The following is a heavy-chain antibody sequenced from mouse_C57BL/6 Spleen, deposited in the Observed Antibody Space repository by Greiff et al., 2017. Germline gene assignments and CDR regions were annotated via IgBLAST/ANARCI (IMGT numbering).Heavy chain of an antibody. Sequence: EVQWVESGGGLVQSGRSLRLSCATSGFTFSDFYMEWVRQAPGKGLEWIAASRNKANDYTTEYSASVKGRFIVSRDTSQSILYLQMNALRAEDTAIYYCARVNYYGSSMDYWGQGTSVTVSS. V-gene: IGHV7-1*01. CDR1: GFTFSDFY. D-gene: IGHD1-1*01. CDR3: ARVNYYGSSMDY. CDR2: SRNKANDYTT. J-gene: IGHJ4*01.